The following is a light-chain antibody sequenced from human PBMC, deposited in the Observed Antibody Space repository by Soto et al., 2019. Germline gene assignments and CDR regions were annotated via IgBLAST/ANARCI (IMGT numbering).Light chain of an antibody. V-gene: IGKV1-39*01. Sequence: DIQMTQSPSSLSASVGDRITITCWASQSISSSLNWYQRKPGEAPKVLIYGASSLQSGVPSRFSGSGSGTEFTLTISSLQPEDFATYYCQESYSPLWGTFGQGTKVDIK. CDR3: QESYSPLWGT. CDR1: QSISSS. J-gene: IGKJ1*01. CDR2: GAS.